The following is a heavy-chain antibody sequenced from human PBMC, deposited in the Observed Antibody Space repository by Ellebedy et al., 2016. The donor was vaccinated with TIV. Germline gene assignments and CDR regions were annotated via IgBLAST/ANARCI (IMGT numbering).Heavy chain of an antibody. CDR2: IYPGDSDT. D-gene: IGHD4-17*01. Sequence: GESLKISCKGSGYSFTSYWIGWVRQMPGKGLEWMGIIYPGDSDTRYSPSFQGQVTISADKSISTAYLQWSSLKASDTAMYYCARRQDRIYGDSESMDVWGQGTTVTVSS. J-gene: IGHJ6*02. CDR1: GYSFTSYW. V-gene: IGHV5-51*01. CDR3: ARRQDRIYGDSESMDV.